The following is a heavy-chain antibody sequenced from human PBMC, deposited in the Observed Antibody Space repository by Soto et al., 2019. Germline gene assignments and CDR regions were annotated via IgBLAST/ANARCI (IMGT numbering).Heavy chain of an antibody. CDR3: AGGGSSGGENWIDR. CDR1: GGSVSSGSYY. Sequence: SETLSLTCTVSGGSVSSGSYYWSWIRQPPGKGLEWIGYIYYSGSTNYNPSLKSRVTISVDTSKNQFSLKLSSVTAADAVVDYCAGGGSSGGENWIDRCGQGSLVTVSS. D-gene: IGHD1-26*01. CDR2: IYYSGST. J-gene: IGHJ5*02. V-gene: IGHV4-61*01.